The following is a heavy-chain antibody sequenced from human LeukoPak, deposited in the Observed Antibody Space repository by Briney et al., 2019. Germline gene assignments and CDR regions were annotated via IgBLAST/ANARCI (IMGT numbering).Heavy chain of an antibody. D-gene: IGHD1-1*01. CDR2: ILYSGST. Sequence: SETLSLTCTVSGGSISPYYWNWIRQPPGKGLEWIGHILYSGSTTYNPSLKSRVTISIDKSKNQFSLNLTSVTAAGTAVYYCARVKMSRDNVYYYYLDVWGKGTTVTVSS. CDR3: ARVKMSRDNVYYYYLDV. J-gene: IGHJ6*03. V-gene: IGHV4-59*01. CDR1: GGSISPYY.